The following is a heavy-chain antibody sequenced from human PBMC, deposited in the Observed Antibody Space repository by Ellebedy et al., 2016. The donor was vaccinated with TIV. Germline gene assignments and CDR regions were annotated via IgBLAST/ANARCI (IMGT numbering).Heavy chain of an antibody. CDR1: GDRFTSYW. CDR3: ARTYYDRAFDI. CDR2: IDPSDSYG. Sequence: GGSLRLXXKGSGDRFTSYWISWVRQMPGKGLEWMGRIDPSDSYGNYSPSFQGHVTISADKSISTAYLQWSSLKASDTAMYYCARTYYDRAFDIWGQGTMVTVSA. D-gene: IGHD3-22*01. J-gene: IGHJ3*02. V-gene: IGHV5-10-1*01.